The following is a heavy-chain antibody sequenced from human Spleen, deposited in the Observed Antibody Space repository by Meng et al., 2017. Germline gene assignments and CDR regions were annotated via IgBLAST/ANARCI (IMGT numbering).Heavy chain of an antibody. V-gene: IGHV3-43*01. CDR1: GFTFDDYT. CDR2: ISWDGGST. D-gene: IGHD3-10*01. J-gene: IGHJ4*02. Sequence: GESLKISCAASGFTFDDYTMHWVRQAPGKGLEWVSLISWDGGSTYYADSVKGRFTISRDNSKNTLYLQMNSLRAEDTALYYCAKYSYGLGDYFDYWGQGALVTVSS. CDR3: AKYSYGLGDYFDY.